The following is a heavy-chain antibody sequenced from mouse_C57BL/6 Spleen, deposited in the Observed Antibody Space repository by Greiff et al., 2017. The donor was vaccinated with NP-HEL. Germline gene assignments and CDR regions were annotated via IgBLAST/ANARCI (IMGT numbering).Heavy chain of an antibody. CDR2: ISSGGSYT. J-gene: IGHJ2*01. Sequence: EVQGVESGGDLVKPGGSLKLSCAASGFTFSSYGMSWVRQTPDKRLEWVATISSGGSYTYYPDSVKGRFTISRDNAKNTLYLQMSSLKSEDTAMYYCARELGPYYFDYWGQGTTLTVSS. D-gene: IGHD4-1*01. V-gene: IGHV5-6*01. CDR1: GFTFSSYG. CDR3: ARELGPYYFDY.